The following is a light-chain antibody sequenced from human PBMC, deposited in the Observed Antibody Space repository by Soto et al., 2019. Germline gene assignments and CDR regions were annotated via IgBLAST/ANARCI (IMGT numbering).Light chain of an antibody. CDR3: QQRSNWVFT. CDR1: QSVSSY. V-gene: IGKV3-11*01. Sequence: EIVLTQSPATLSLSPGERATLSCRASQSVSSYLAWYQQKPGQAPRLLIYDASNLATGIPARFSGSWSGTDFTLTISSLEPADFAVYYCQQRSNWVFTFGPGTKVDIK. J-gene: IGKJ3*01. CDR2: DAS.